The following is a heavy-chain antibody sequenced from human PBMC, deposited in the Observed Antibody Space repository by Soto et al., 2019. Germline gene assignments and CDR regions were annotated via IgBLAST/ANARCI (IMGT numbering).Heavy chain of an antibody. V-gene: IGHV3-33*01. J-gene: IGHJ4*02. CDR3: ARDGVGSTAYFGYFDY. CDR2: IRFDGSNI. CDR1: AVTFTGYG. D-gene: IGHD1-26*01. Sequence: GGSLRLSCAASAVTFTGYGMHWVRQAPGKGLEWVAVIRFDGSNIYYADSVKGRFTISRDNARNMLYLQMNSLRAEDTAVYYCARDGVGSTAYFGYFDYWGMGTLVTVSS.